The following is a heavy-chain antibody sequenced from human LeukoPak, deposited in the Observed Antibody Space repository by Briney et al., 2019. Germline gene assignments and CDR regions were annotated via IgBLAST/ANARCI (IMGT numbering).Heavy chain of an antibody. D-gene: IGHD3-22*01. CDR3: ARGPYYDSSGLY. CDR1: GGSIRSSYYY. Sequence: KPSETLSLTCTVSGGSIRSSYYYWGWLRQPPGKGLEWIGSIYDSGSTYYNPSLKSRVTISVDMSKNQFSLKLNSVTAADTAVYYCARGPYYDSSGLYWGQGTLVTVSS. V-gene: IGHV4-39*01. J-gene: IGHJ4*02. CDR2: IYDSGST.